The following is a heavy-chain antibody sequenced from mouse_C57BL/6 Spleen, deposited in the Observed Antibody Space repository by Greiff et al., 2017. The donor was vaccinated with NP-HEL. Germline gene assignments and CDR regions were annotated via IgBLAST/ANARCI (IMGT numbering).Heavy chain of an antibody. CDR3: ASSTVVATEDAMDY. CDR2: IDPSDSYT. Sequence: QVQLQQPGAELVRPGTSVKLSCKASGYTFTSYWMHWVKQRPGQGLEWIGVIDPSDSYTNYNQKFKGKATLTVDTSSSTAYMQLSSLTSEDSAVDYCASSTVVATEDAMDYWGQGTSVTVSS. J-gene: IGHJ4*01. D-gene: IGHD1-1*01. V-gene: IGHV1-59*01. CDR1: GYTFTSYW.